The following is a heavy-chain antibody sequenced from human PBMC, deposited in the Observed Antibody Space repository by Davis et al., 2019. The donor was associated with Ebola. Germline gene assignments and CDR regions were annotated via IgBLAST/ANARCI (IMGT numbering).Heavy chain of an antibody. CDR3: ARGLQLGFVVVVAAAPFDY. CDR1: GYTFTSYG. CDR2: ISAYNGNT. J-gene: IGHJ4*02. V-gene: IGHV1-18*04. D-gene: IGHD2-15*01. Sequence: ASVKVSCKASGYTFTSYGISWVRQDPGQGLEWMGWISAYNGNTNYAQKLQGRVTMTTDTSTSTAYMELRSLRSDDTAVYYCARGLQLGFVVVVAAAPFDYWGQGTLVTVSS.